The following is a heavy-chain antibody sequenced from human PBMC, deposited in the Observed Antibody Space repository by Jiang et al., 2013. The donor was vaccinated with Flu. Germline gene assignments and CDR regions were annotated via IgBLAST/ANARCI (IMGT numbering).Heavy chain of an antibody. D-gene: IGHD5-12*01. J-gene: IGHJ4*02. CDR1: GFTFSTYS. CDR2: ISSSSSYI. V-gene: IGHV3-21*01. CDR3: ARDRGNIVATIVLDY. Sequence: VQLVESGGGLVKPGGSLRLSCAASGFTFSTYSMDWVRQAPGKGLEWVSSISSSSSYIYYADSVKGRFTISRDNARNSLYLQMNSLRAEDTAVYYCARDRGNIVATIVLDYWGQGTLVTVSS.